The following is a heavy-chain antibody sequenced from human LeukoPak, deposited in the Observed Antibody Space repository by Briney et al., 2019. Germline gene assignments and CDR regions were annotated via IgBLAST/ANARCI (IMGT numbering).Heavy chain of an antibody. V-gene: IGHV3-74*01. CDR3: ARGRITMVRGVIDVGGFDY. J-gene: IGHJ4*02. CDR2: IESDGST. Sequence: GGSLRLSCAASGFTFSSYWMHWVRQTPGKGLVWVSRIESDGSTIYADSVRGRFTISRDNAKNMVYLQMNSLRAEDTAMYYCARGRITMVRGVIDVGGFDYWGQGTLVTVSS. D-gene: IGHD3-10*01. CDR1: GFTFSSYW.